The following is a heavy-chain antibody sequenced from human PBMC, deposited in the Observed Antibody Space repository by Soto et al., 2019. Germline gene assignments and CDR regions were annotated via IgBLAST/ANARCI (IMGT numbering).Heavy chain of an antibody. J-gene: IGHJ4*02. Sequence: QVQLVQSGAEVKKPGASVKVSCKTSGYTFTSYALTWVRQAPGQGLEWMGWISAYNGNTNYAQKLQGRVTMTTDTSTTTAYMELMSLRSDDTAVYYCARDGGATASRELEYWGQGTLVTVSS. D-gene: IGHD1-26*01. V-gene: IGHV1-18*01. CDR1: GYTFTSYA. CDR3: ARDGGATASRELEY. CDR2: ISAYNGNT.